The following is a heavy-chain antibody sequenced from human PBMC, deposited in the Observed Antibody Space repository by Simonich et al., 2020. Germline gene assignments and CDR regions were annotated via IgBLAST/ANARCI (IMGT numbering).Heavy chain of an antibody. CDR2: ISSSRSYI. V-gene: IGHV3-21*01. D-gene: IGHD4-17*01. CDR3: ARHYYGDYYFDY. J-gene: IGHJ4*02. Sequence: EVQLVESGGGLVKPGGSLRLSCAASGFTFSSYSMNWVRQAPGKGLEWVPTISSSRSYIYYADSVKGRFTISRDNAKNSLYLQMNSLRAEDTAVYYCARHYYGDYYFDYWGQGTLVTVSS. CDR1: GFTFSSYS.